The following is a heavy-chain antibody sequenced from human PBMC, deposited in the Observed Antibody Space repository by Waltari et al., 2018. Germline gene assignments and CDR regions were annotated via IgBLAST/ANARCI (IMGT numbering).Heavy chain of an antibody. V-gene: IGHV3-73*01. J-gene: IGHJ4*02. CDR1: GFFFSDSA. Sequence: EEQMVESGGDLVKPGGSLKLSCAASGFFFSDSAIHWVRQAPGKGLEWVGRIRTKTNNYATAYGASVKGRFTISRDDSRNVAYLQMNSLKTEDTALYYCARHDPLDYWGQGTLVTVSS. CDR3: ARHDPLDY. CDR2: IRTKTNNYAT.